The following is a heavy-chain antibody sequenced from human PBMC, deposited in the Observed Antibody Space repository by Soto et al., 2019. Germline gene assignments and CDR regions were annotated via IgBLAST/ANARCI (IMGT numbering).Heavy chain of an antibody. J-gene: IGHJ4*02. CDR2: INHSGST. CDR1: GGSFSGYY. CDR3: AREGYYDFWSGQNWAPFDY. D-gene: IGHD3-3*01. V-gene: IGHV4-34*01. Sequence: QVQLQQWGAGLLKPSETLSLTCAVYGGSFSGYYWSWIRQPPGKGLEWIGEINHSGSTNYNPSLKSRVTISVDTSKNQFSLKLSSVTAADTAVYYCAREGYYDFWSGQNWAPFDYWGQGTLVTVSS.